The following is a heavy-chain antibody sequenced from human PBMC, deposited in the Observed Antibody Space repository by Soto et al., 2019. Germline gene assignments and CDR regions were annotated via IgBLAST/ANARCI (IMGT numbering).Heavy chain of an antibody. CDR3: ARDRAPGLDI. V-gene: IGHV1-18*01. Sequence: VRQAPGQGLEWIGWISANKGNTNYAQNLQGRVTLTRDTSTDTVYMEMRSLRSDDTAVYYCARDRAPGLDILGHRTMVTGSS. J-gene: IGHJ3*02. CDR2: ISANKGNT.